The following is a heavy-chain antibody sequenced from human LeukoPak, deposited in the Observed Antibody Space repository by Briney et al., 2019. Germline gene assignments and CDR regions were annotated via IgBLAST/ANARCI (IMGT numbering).Heavy chain of an antibody. J-gene: IGHJ4*02. CDR2: ISYDGSNK. CDR3: ARDLTPPALKFLEWLLPGDY. Sequence: PGRSLRPSCAAPGFTFSSYAMHWGRQAPGKGLEWVAVISYDGSNKYYADSVKGRLTISRDNSKNTLYLQMNSLRAEDTAVYYCARDLTPPALKFLEWLLPGDYWGQGTLVTVSS. V-gene: IGHV3-30*01. CDR1: GFTFSSYA. D-gene: IGHD3-3*01.